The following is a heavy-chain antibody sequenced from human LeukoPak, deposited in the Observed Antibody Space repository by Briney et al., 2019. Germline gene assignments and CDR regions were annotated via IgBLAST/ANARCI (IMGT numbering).Heavy chain of an antibody. CDR1: GFTVSSNY. J-gene: IGHJ3*02. V-gene: IGHV3-23*01. Sequence: GGSLRLSCAASGFTVSSNYMSWVRQAPGKGLEWVSAISGSGGSTYYADSVKGRFTISRDNSKNTLYLQMNSLRAEDTAVYYCAKEPATPVWFGDHDIWGQGTMVTVSS. CDR2: ISGSGGST. D-gene: IGHD3-10*01. CDR3: AKEPATPVWFGDHDI.